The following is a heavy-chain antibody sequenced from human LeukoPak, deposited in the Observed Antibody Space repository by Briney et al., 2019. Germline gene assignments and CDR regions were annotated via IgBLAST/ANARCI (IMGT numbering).Heavy chain of an antibody. D-gene: IGHD3-22*01. V-gene: IGHV3-9*01. CDR1: GFIFDDYA. CDR3: AKDIYRRYFDSSGRPYSYFYMDV. J-gene: IGHJ6*03. Sequence: PGGSLRLSCAPSGFIFDDYAMHWVRQAPGKGLEWVSSVTWNSDRLDYADSVKGRFIISRDNAKNSLYLQMNYLRVEDKALYFCAKDIYRRYFDSSGRPYSYFYMDVWGKGTTVTVSS. CDR2: VTWNSDRL.